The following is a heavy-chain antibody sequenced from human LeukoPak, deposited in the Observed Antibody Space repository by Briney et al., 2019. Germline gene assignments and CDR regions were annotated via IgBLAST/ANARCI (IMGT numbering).Heavy chain of an antibody. CDR3: LRENHDSGWSFDY. D-gene: IGHD3-22*01. V-gene: IGHV3-7*01. CDR2: MKQDGGEK. J-gene: IGHJ4*02. Sequence: GGSLRLSCAASGFTFSKYWMSWVRQAPGKGLEWVANMKQDGGEKYYVDSVKGRFTISRDNAKNSLYLQMNSLRAEDTAVYYCLRENHDSGWSFDYWGQGTLVTVSS. CDR1: GFTFSKYW.